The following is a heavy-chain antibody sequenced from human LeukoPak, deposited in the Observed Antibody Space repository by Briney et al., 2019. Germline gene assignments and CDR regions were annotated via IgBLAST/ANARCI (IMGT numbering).Heavy chain of an antibody. Sequence: RGGSLRLSCSASGFIFTSYPMHGVRQAPGKGLEYVAVVNNNGGTTYYADSVKGRFTISRDNSKNTLYLQMSSLRPEDTAVYYCVRGWRNMDVWGQGTTVTVSS. CDR2: VNNNGGTT. J-gene: IGHJ6*02. CDR3: VRGWRNMDV. CDR1: GFIFTSYP. V-gene: IGHV3-64D*06. D-gene: IGHD5-24*01.